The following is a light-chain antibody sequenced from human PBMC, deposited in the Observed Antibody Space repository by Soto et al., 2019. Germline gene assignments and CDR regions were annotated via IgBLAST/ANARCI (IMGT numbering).Light chain of an antibody. CDR2: DAS. CDR1: QSISSTH. J-gene: IGKJ1*01. CDR3: QQRSNWPT. Sequence: ETVLTQSPGTLSLSPGERATLSCRASQSISSTHLAWYQQKSGQAPRLLIYDASNRSTGIPARFSGSGSGTDFTLTISSLEPEDFAVYYCQQRSNWPTFGQGTKVEIK. V-gene: IGKV3D-20*02.